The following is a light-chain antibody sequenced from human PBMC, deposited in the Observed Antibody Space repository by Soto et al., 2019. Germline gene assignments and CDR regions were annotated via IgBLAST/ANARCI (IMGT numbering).Light chain of an antibody. J-gene: IGKJ4*01. V-gene: IGKV1-5*01. CDR3: QQYNSYPLT. CDR2: DAS. CDR1: QSINNW. Sequence: DIQMTQSLFTLSASVGESVTITCRASQSINNWLAWCQQKPGKAPKVLIYDASILESGVPSRFSGSGSGTEFTLTISGLQPDDFATYYCQQYNSYPLTFGGGTKVEI.